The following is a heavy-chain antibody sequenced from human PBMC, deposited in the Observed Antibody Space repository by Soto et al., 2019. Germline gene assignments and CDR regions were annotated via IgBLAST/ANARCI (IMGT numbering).Heavy chain of an antibody. J-gene: IGHJ3*02. CDR1: GGTFSSYA. Sequence: SVKVSCKASGGTFSSYAISWVRQAPGQGLEWMGGIIPIFGTANYAQKFQGRVTITADESTSTAYMELSSLRSEDTAVYYCARGKHQLRIAAAEGAFDIWGQGTMVTVSS. CDR2: IIPIFGTA. V-gene: IGHV1-69*13. CDR3: ARGKHQLRIAAAEGAFDI. D-gene: IGHD6-13*01.